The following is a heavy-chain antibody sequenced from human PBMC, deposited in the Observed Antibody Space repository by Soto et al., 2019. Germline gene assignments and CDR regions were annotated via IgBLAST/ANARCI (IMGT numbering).Heavy chain of an antibody. D-gene: IGHD6-19*01. CDR3: AREGSGWYAGGFDY. Sequence: EVQLVESGGGVVRPGGSLRRSCAASGFTFDDYGMSWVRQAPGKGLEWVSGINWNGGSTGYADSVKGRFTISRDNAKNSLYLQKNSLIAEDTALYYCAREGSGWYAGGFDYWGQGTLVTVSS. CDR2: INWNGGST. V-gene: IGHV3-20*04. J-gene: IGHJ4*02. CDR1: GFTFDDYG.